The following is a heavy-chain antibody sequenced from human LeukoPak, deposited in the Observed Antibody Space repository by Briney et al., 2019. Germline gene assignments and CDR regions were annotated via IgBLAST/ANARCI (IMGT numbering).Heavy chain of an antibody. V-gene: IGHV4-59*02. CDR1: GGSVSSYF. D-gene: IGHD3-10*01. CDR2: IDDNGKT. J-gene: IGHJ3*02. Sequence: SSETLSLTCTVSGGSVSSYFWSWIRRPPGKGLEWIGYIDDNGKTNYNPSLKSQVTISIDKSKNQFSLKLSSVTAADKAMYYCARSDYHGSGSRTVFDAFDIWGQGTRVTASS. CDR3: ARSDYHGSGSRTVFDAFDI.